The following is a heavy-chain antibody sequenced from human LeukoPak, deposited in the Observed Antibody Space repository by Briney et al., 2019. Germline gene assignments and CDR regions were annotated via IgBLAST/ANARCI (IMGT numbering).Heavy chain of an antibody. CDR2: IGGSGDST. V-gene: IGHV3-23*01. D-gene: IGHD2-2*01. J-gene: IGHJ4*02. Sequence: GGSLRLSCAASGFTFSSYAMSWVRQAPGKGLEWVSTIGGSGDSTYYADSVKGRFTISRDNSKNTLYLQMNSLSAADTAVYYCAKERCSRTICSDDYWGQGPLVTVSS. CDR1: GFTFSSYA. CDR3: AKERCSRTICSDDY.